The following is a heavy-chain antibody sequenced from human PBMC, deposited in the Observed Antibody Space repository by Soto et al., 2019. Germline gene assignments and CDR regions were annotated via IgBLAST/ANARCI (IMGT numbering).Heavy chain of an antibody. D-gene: IGHD2-2*01. CDR2: ISAYNGNT. CDR1: GYTFSSYT. Sequence: ASVKVSCTPFGYTFSSYTISWVRQAPGQGLEWMGWISAYNGNTRHAQKVQDRVIMTTDTSTSTAYMELKSLRSDDTAVYYCAGTXCSRWSHW. J-gene: IGHJ1*01. CDR3: AGTXCSRWSH. V-gene: IGHV1-18*04.